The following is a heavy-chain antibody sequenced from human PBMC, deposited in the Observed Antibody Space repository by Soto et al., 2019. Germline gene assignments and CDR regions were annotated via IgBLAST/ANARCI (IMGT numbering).Heavy chain of an antibody. CDR1: GFVFSDYA. D-gene: IGHD2-2*01. CDR3: ASVPIWCGSASCYTEGFDS. J-gene: IGHJ4*02. CDR2: ISDGGSDT. Sequence: EVQLLDSGGGWVQPGGSLRLSCVASGFVFSDYAMSWVRQAPGKGLEWVSAISDGGSDTYYADSVKGRFTVSRVNSKNTLYLQMNTLRAEDTAIYYCASVPIWCGSASCYTEGFDSWGQGTLVTVSS. V-gene: IGHV3-23*01.